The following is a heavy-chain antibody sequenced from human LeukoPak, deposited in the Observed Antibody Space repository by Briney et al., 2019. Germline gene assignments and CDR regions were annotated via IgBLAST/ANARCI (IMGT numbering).Heavy chain of an antibody. CDR1: GFIFSNYA. V-gene: IGHV3-33*06. J-gene: IGHJ5*02. Sequence: GGSLRLSCAASGFIFSNYAMHWVRQAPGKGLEWVAVIWYDGSNKYYADSVKGRFTISRDNSKNTLYLQMNSLRAEDTAVYYCAKDSSSWHNWFDPWGQGTLVTVSS. CDR2: IWYDGSNK. CDR3: AKDSSSWHNWFDP. D-gene: IGHD6-13*01.